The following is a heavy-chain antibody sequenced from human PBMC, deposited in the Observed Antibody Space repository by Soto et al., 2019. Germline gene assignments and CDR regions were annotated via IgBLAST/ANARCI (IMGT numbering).Heavy chain of an antibody. V-gene: IGHV1-69*02. Sequence: SVKVSCKASGDTFSFYTINWVRQAPGLGLEWVGRINPILSMSNYAQKFQGRVTMTADKSTSTAYMELRSLRSEDTAVYYCARPSGSYLFYFDYWGQGTLVTVSS. D-gene: IGHD1-26*01. CDR3: ARPSGSYLFYFDY. CDR2: INPILSMS. J-gene: IGHJ4*02. CDR1: GDTFSFYT.